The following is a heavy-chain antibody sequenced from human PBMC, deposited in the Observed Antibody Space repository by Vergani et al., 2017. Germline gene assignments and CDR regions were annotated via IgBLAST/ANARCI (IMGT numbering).Heavy chain of an antibody. D-gene: IGHD2-15*01. V-gene: IGHV4-39*01. J-gene: IGHJ4*02. CDR1: GDSVISTDYH. CDR2: MDYSGST. CDR3: ASKRGACRAAYCHSYDF. Sequence: QVQLQESGPGLVKPSETLSLTCTVSGDSVISTDYHWGWIRQPPGKGLEWIGSMDYSGSTSYNPSLESRISISFEPPKTQFSLRLTSVTAADTAVYYCASKRGACRAAYCHSYDFWGPGTLVGVSS.